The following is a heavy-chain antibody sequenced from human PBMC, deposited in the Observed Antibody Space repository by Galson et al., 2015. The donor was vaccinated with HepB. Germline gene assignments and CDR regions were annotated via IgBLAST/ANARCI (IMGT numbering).Heavy chain of an antibody. CDR2: INPSGGST. V-gene: IGHV1-46*01. D-gene: IGHD2-15*01. J-gene: IGHJ4*02. Sequence: SVKVSCKASGYTFTRYYMHWVRQAPGQGLEWMGIINPSGGSTSYAQKFQGRVTMTRDTSTSTVYMELSSLRSEDTAVYYCARPYCSGGSCYEGGFDYWGQGTLVTVSS. CDR1: GYTFTRYY. CDR3: ARPYCSGGSCYEGGFDY.